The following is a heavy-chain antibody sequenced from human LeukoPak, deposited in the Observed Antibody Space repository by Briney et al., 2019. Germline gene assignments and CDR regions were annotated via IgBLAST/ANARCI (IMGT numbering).Heavy chain of an antibody. CDR1: GFTFSDYY. V-gene: IGHV3-11*01. D-gene: IGHD3-9*01. CDR3: ARDVTYGILTGYHWSHDAFDI. Sequence: GGSLRLSCAAPGFTFSDYYMSWIRQAPGKGLEWVSYISSSGSTIYYADSVKGRFTISRDNAKNSLYLQMNSLRAEDTAVYYCARDVTYGILTGYHWSHDAFDIWGQGTMVTVSS. CDR2: ISSSGSTI. J-gene: IGHJ3*02.